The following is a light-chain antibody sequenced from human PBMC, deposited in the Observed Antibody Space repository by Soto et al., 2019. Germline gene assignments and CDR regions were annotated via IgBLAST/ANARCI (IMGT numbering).Light chain of an antibody. CDR2: GSS. V-gene: IGKV3-20*01. CDR3: QQYGSSPPYT. CDR1: QSVSNKY. J-gene: IGKJ2*01. Sequence: EVVLTQSPGTLSLSPGERATLSCRASQSVSNKYLAWYQQKPGQAPRLLICGSSDRATGIPDRFSGSGSGTDFTLTISRLEPEDFAVYYCQQYGSSPPYTFGQGTKLEIK.